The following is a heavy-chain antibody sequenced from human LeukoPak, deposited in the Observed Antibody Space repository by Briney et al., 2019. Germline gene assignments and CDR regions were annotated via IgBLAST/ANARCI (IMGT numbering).Heavy chain of an antibody. D-gene: IGHD6-19*01. V-gene: IGHV3-30*18. CDR1: GFTFSSYG. Sequence: PGGSLRLSCAASGFTFSSYGMHWVRQAPGKGLEWVAVISYDGSNKYYADSVKGRFTISRDNSKNTLYLQMNSLRAEDTAVYYCAKNSDSSGSHRGAFDIWGQGTMVTVSS. CDR2: ISYDGSNK. CDR3: AKNSDSSGSHRGAFDI. J-gene: IGHJ3*02.